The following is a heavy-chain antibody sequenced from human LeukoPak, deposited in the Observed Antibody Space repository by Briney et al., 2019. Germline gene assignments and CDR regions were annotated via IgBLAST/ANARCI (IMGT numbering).Heavy chain of an antibody. D-gene: IGHD3-22*01. CDR2: ISAYNGNT. CDR3: AREAYYYDSSGYYSDY. V-gene: IGHV1-18*01. CDR1: GYTFTSYG. Sequence: ASVKVSCKASGYTFTSYGISWVRQAPGQGLEWMGWISAYNGNTNYAQKLQGRVTMTTDTSTSTAYKELRSLRSDDTAVYYCAREAYYYDSSGYYSDYWGQGTLVTVSS. J-gene: IGHJ4*02.